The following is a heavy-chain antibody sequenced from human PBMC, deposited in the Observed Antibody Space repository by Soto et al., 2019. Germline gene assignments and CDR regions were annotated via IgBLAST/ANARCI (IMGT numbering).Heavy chain of an antibody. CDR3: ARTAVPAAVLDGMDV. CDR1: GFTFSSYS. V-gene: IGHV3-21*01. J-gene: IGHJ6*02. D-gene: IGHD2-2*01. Sequence: GGSLRLSCAASGFTFSSYSMNWVRQAPGKGLEWVSSISSSSSYIYYADSVKGRFTISRDNAKNSLYLQMNSLRAEDTAVYYCARTAVPAAVLDGMDVWGQGTTVTVSS. CDR2: ISSSSSYI.